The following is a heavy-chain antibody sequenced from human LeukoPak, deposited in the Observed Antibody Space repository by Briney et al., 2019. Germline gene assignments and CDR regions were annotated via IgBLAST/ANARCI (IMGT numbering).Heavy chain of an antibody. CDR2: ISAYNGNT. D-gene: IGHD3-16*01. CDR3: ASSRAGGYFDY. V-gene: IGHV1-18*04. J-gene: IGHJ4*02. Sequence: ASVKVSCKASGYTFTSYGISWVRQAPGQGLEWMGWISAYNGNTNYAQKLQGKVTMTTDTSTSTAYMELRSLRSDDTAVYYCASSRAGGYFDYWGQGTLVTVSS. CDR1: GYTFTSYG.